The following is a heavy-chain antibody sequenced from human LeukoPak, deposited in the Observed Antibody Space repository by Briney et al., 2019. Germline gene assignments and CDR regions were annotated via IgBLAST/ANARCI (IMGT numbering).Heavy chain of an antibody. Sequence: SETLSLTCTVSGGSISSYYWSWIRQPPGKGLEWIGYIYYSGSTNYNPSLKSRATISVDTSKNQFSLELSSVTAADTAVYYCARGGGYSSGWTYWGQGTLVTVSS. V-gene: IGHV4-59*01. J-gene: IGHJ4*02. CDR1: GGSISSYY. CDR2: IYYSGST. CDR3: ARGGGYSSGWTY. D-gene: IGHD6-19*01.